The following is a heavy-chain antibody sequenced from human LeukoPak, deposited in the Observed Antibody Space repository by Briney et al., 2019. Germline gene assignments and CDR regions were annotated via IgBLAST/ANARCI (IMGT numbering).Heavy chain of an antibody. CDR1: GGSISSGGYS. CDR2: IYYSGST. Sequence: PSETLSLTCAVSGGSISSGGYSWSWIRQPPGKGLEWIGYIYYSGSTYYNPSLKSRATISVDTSKNQFSLKLSSVTAADTAVYYCARDGRCYYAFDIWGQGTMVTVSS. J-gene: IGHJ3*02. V-gene: IGHV4-30-4*07. D-gene: IGHD2-21*01. CDR3: ARDGRCYYAFDI.